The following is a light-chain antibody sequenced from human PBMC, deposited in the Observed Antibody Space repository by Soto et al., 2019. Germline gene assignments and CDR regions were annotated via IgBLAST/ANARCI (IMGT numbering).Light chain of an antibody. Sequence: EIVLTQSPATLSLSPGERATLSCRASQSVYTYLAWYQQKPGQAPRLLIYDVSNRATGIPARFSGSGSGTDFTLTTSSLEPEDFAVYYCHQRSNAATFGGGTKVEIK. CDR1: QSVYTY. J-gene: IGKJ4*01. V-gene: IGKV3-11*01. CDR2: DVS. CDR3: HQRSNAAT.